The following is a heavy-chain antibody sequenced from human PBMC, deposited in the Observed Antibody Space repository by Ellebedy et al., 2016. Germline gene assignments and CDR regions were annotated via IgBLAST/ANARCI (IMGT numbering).Heavy chain of an antibody. Sequence: GGSLRLXCAASGFTFSTYAMSWVRQAPGKGLEWVSTISGSAGSTYYADSVKGRFTISSDNSKNTLYLQTNSLRAEDTALYYCAKGEDFWRGRETFFQHWGQGTLVTVSS. D-gene: IGHD3-3*01. V-gene: IGHV3-23*01. CDR1: GFTFSTYA. CDR2: ISGSAGST. CDR3: AKGEDFWRGRETFFQH. J-gene: IGHJ1*01.